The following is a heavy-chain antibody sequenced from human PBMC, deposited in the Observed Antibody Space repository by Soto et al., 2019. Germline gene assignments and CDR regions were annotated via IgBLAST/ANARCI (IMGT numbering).Heavy chain of an antibody. V-gene: IGHV3-33*01. D-gene: IGHD4-17*01. Sequence: QVQLVESGGGVVQPGGSLRLSCAASGFTFSGFGMNWVRQAPGKGLEWVAVIWSDGNDKYYAESVKGRFSVSRDNSKNTLYIQRSSLRAEDTAVYYCARVRGGDYCGNSGYFDYWGQGTMVTVSS. J-gene: IGHJ4*02. CDR3: ARVRGGDYCGNSGYFDY. CDR1: GFTFSGFG. CDR2: IWSDGNDK.